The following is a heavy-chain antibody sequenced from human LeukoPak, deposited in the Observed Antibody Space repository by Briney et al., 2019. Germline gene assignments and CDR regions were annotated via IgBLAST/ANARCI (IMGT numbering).Heavy chain of an antibody. CDR3: ARRDLFYYYFDY. J-gene: IGHJ4*02. CDR1: GFTFSTYA. D-gene: IGHD3-9*01. CDR2: ISYDGSNK. Sequence: GGSLRLSCAASGFTFSTYALHRVRQAPGKGLKWVAVISYDGSNKYYADSVKGRFTISRDNSKNTLYLQMNSLRAEDTAVYYCARRDLFYYYFDYWGQGTLVTVSS. V-gene: IGHV3-30*04.